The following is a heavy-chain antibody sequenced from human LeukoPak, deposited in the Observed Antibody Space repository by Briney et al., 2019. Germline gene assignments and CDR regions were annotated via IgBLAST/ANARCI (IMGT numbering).Heavy chain of an antibody. J-gene: IGHJ5*02. Sequence: ASVRVSCKASGYTFTSYGISWVRQAPGQGLEWMGWINPNSGGTNYAQKFQGRVTMTRDTSISTAYMELSRLRSDDTAVYYCARVGVVPAAISWFDPWGQGTLVTVSS. CDR2: INPNSGGT. D-gene: IGHD2-2*01. CDR1: GYTFTSYG. CDR3: ARVGVVPAAISWFDP. V-gene: IGHV1-2*02.